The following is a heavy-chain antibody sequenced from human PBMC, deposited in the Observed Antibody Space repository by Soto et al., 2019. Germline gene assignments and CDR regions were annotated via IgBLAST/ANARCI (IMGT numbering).Heavy chain of an antibody. CDR2: ISWNSGSI. V-gene: IGHV3-9*01. D-gene: IGHD6-13*01. CDR1: GFTFDDYA. CDR3: AKGPYTEQQLDY. J-gene: IGHJ4*02. Sequence: PGGSLRLSCAASGFTFDDYAMHWVRQAPGKGLEWVSGISWNSGSIGYADSVKGRFTISRDNAKNSLYLQMNSLRAEDTALYYCAKGPYTEQQLDYWGQGTLVTVSS.